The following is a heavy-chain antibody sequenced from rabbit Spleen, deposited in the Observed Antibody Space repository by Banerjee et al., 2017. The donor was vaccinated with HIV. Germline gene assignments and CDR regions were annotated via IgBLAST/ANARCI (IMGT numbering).Heavy chain of an antibody. D-gene: IGHD8-1*01. Sequence: QSLEESGGDLVKPGASLTLTCTASGFSLSSYYMSWVRQAPGKGLEWIGCIYAGSSGSTYYASWAKGRFTISKTSSTTVTLQMTSLTDADTATYFCARDAGRGDYIDGVFILWGQGTLVTV. V-gene: IGHV1S40*01. CDR2: IYAGSSGST. J-gene: IGHJ4*01. CDR1: GFSLSSYY. CDR3: ARDAGRGDYIDGVFIL.